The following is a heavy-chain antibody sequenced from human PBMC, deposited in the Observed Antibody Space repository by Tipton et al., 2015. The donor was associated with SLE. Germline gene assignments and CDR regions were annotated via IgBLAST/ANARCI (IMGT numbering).Heavy chain of an antibody. Sequence: QLVQSGPEVKKPGSSVKVSCKASGGTFSSYAISWVRQAPGQGLEWMGRIIPIFGTANYAHKFQGRVTMTTDTSTSTAYMELRSLRSDDTAVYYCARERTMTTVTLDYWGQGTLVTVSS. CDR1: GGTFSSYA. CDR2: IIPIFGTA. D-gene: IGHD4-17*01. V-gene: IGHV1-69*06. J-gene: IGHJ4*02. CDR3: ARERTMTTVTLDY.